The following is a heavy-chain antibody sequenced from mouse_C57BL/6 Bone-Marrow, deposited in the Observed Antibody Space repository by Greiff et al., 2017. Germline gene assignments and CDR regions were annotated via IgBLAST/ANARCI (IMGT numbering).Heavy chain of an antibody. V-gene: IGHV1-19*01. D-gene: IGHD2-4*01. Sequence: EVHQVESGPVLVKPGASVKMSCKASGYTFTDYYMNWVKQSHGKSLEWIGVINPYNGGTSYNQKFKGKATLTVDKSSSTAYMELNSLTSEDSAVYYCARAIYYDYEAWFAYWGQGTLVTVSA. CDR1: GYTFTDYY. CDR2: INPYNGGT. CDR3: ARAIYYDYEAWFAY. J-gene: IGHJ3*01.